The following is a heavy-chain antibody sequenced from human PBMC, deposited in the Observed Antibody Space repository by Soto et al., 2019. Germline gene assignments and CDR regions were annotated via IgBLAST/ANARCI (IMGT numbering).Heavy chain of an antibody. CDR3: ARAPGIAAAGIDY. Sequence: SETLSLTCAVYGGSFSGYYWSWIRQPPGKGLEWIGEINHSGSTNYNPSLKSRVTISVDTSKNQFSLKLSSVTAADTAVYYCARAPGIAAAGIDYWGQGTVVTVSS. D-gene: IGHD6-13*01. CDR1: GGSFSGYY. J-gene: IGHJ4*02. CDR2: INHSGST. V-gene: IGHV4-34*01.